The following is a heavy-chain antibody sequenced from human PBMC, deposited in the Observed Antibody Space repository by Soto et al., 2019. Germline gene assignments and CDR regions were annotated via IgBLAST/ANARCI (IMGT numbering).Heavy chain of an antibody. V-gene: IGHV6-1*01. J-gene: IGHJ4*02. Sequence: SQTLSLTCAISGDSVSSNSAAWNWIRQSTSRGLEWLGRTYYRSKWYNDYAVSVKSRITINPDTSKNQFSLQLNSVTPEDTAVYYCARDSGTTEGQFDYWGQGTLVTVSS. CDR3: ARDSGTTEGQFDY. CDR2: TYYRSKWYN. CDR1: GDSVSSNSAA. D-gene: IGHD1-7*01.